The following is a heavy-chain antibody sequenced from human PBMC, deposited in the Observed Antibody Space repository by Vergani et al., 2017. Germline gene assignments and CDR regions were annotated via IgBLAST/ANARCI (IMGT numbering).Heavy chain of an antibody. CDR1: GFTFNQYG. Sequence: QVQLVESGGGVVQPGRSLRLSCAASGFTFNQYGMHWVRQAPGKGLEWVAVTWYDGNNKQYADSVKGRFTISRDNSKNTLYLQMNSLRAEDTAVYYCAKDGLVGLVVVVITLDYWGQGTLVTVSS. D-gene: IGHD3-22*01. CDR3: AKDGLVGLVVVVITLDY. J-gene: IGHJ4*02. V-gene: IGHV3-33*06. CDR2: TWYDGNNK.